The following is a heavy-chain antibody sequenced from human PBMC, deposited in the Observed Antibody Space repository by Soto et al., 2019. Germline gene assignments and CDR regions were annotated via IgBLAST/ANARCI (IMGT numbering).Heavy chain of an antibody. CDR3: ARGLSGYYGFDY. CDR1: GFTFSSYW. V-gene: IGHV3-74*01. J-gene: IGHJ4*02. CDR2: IKGDGTNT. D-gene: IGHD5-12*01. Sequence: EVQLVESGGGLVQFGGSLRLSCAASGFTFSSYWMHWVRQVPGKGLVWVSRIKGDGTNTGYADSVKGRFTISRDNVKNHLYLQMNSLRAEDTAVYYCARGLSGYYGFDYWGQGTLVTVSS.